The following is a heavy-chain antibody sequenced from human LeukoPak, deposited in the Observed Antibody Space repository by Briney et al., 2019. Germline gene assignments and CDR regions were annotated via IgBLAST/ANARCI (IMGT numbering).Heavy chain of an antibody. J-gene: IGHJ6*03. CDR3: ARGNYVDYYHYYMDV. CDR1: GGTFSSYA. CDR2: IIPIFGTA. D-gene: IGHD4-11*01. V-gene: IGHV1-69*05. Sequence: SVKVSCKASGGTFSSYATSWVRQAPGQGLEWMGGIIPIFGTANYAQKFQGRVTITTDESTSTAYMELSSLRSEDTAVYYCARGNYVDYYHYYMDVWGKGTTVTVSS.